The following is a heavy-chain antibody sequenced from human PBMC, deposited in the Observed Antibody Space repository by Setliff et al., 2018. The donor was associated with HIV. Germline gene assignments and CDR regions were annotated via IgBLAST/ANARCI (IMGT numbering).Heavy chain of an antibody. Sequence: SETLSLTCTVSGASIRNYYWSWVRQPPGKGLEWIGSVYYSGDTDYNPSLKSRVSTSVDTSKNQFSLKLSSVTAADTAVYYCARHTIGVATWSDGFDLWGQGRLVTVSS. CDR2: VYYSGDT. D-gene: IGHD6-19*01. J-gene: IGHJ4*02. CDR3: ARHTIGVATWSDGFDL. CDR1: GASIRNYY. V-gene: IGHV4-59*01.